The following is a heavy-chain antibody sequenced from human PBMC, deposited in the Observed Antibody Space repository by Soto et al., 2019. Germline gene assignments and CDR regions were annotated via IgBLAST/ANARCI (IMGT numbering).Heavy chain of an antibody. CDR1: GFTFSSYA. D-gene: IGHD6-13*01. CDR2: ISYDGSNK. V-gene: IGHV3-30-3*01. J-gene: IGHJ5*02. Sequence: LRLSCAASGFTFSSYAMHWVRQAPGKGLEWVAVISYDGSNKYYADSVKGRFTISRDNSKNTLYLQMNSLRAEDTAVYYCARDRAAGINGWFDPWGQGTLVTVSS. CDR3: ARDRAAGINGWFDP.